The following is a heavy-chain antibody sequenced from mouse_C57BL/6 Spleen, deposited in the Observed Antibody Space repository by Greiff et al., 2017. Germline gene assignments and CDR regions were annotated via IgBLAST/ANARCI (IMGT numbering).Heavy chain of an antibody. D-gene: IGHD3-3*01. Sequence: QVQLKESGAELVRPGTSVKVSCKASGYAFTNYLIEWVKQRPGQGLEWIGVINPGSGGTNYNEKFKGKATLTADKSSSTAYMQLSSLTSEDSAVYVCARGDENFDYWGQGTTLTVSS. V-gene: IGHV1-54*01. CDR1: GYAFTNYL. CDR2: INPGSGGT. J-gene: IGHJ2*01. CDR3: ARGDENFDY.